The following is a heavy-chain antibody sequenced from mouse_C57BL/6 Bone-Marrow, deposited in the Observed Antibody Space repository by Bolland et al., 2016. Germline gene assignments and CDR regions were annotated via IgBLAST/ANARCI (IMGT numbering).Heavy chain of an antibody. V-gene: IGHV1-82*01. J-gene: IGHJ3*01. CDR2: DGDT. CDR3: ARGGNWFAY. Sequence: DGDTNYNGKFKGKATLTADKSSSTAYMQLSSLTSEDSAVYFCARGGNWFAYWGQGTLV. D-gene: IGHD2-1*01.